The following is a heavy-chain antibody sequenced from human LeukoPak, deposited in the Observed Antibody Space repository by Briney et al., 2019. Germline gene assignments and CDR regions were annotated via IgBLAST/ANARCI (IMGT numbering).Heavy chain of an antibody. D-gene: IGHD6-13*01. CDR1: GFTFSSYA. CDR3: AKDGAAASLPGYYGMDV. J-gene: IGHJ6*02. CDR2: IYGGGNI. V-gene: IGHV3-23*03. Sequence: GGSLRLSCAASGFTFSSYAMTWVRQAPGKGLEWVSVIYGGGNIYYADSVKGRFTIPRDNSKNTLYLQMNSLRAEDTAVYYCAKDGAAASLPGYYGMDVWGQGTTVTVSS.